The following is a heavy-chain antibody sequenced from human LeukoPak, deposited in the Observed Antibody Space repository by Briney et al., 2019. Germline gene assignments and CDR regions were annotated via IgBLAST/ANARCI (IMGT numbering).Heavy chain of an antibody. Sequence: SVKVSCKASGGTFSSYAISWVRQAPGQGLEWMGGIIPIFGTANYAQKFQGRVTITTDESTSTAYMELSSLRSEDTAVYYCARAGDYDARFDPWGQGTLVTVSP. CDR3: ARAGDYDARFDP. CDR1: GGTFSSYA. D-gene: IGHD4-17*01. CDR2: IIPIFGTA. J-gene: IGHJ5*02. V-gene: IGHV1-69*05.